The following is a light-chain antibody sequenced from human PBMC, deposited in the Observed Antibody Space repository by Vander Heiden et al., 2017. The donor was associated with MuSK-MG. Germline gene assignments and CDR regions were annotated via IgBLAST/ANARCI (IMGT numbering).Light chain of an antibody. V-gene: IGLV2-23*01. CDR3: CSYAGSFYV. CDR1: SSDVGSYNL. J-gene: IGLJ1*01. Sequence: QSALTQPASVSGSPGESITISCTGTSSDVGSYNLVSWYQHHPGKAPKLMIYEGSKRPSGVSNRFSGSKSGNTASLTISGLQAEDEADYSCCSYAGSFYVVGIGTKVTVL. CDR2: EGS.